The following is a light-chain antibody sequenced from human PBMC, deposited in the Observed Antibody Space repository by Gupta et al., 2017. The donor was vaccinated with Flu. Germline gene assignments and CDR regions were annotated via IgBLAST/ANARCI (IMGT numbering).Light chain of an antibody. CDR3: LQRTNWAFT. J-gene: IGKJ3*01. Sequence: EIVLTQSPATLSVSPGERAALPCTASQSVGSNLAWYQHKPGQAPRLLIYNASNRATGIPTRFSGSGFGTDFTLTIIRLEPEDCAVYYCLQRTNWAFTFGPGTKVDIK. CDR1: QSVGSN. V-gene: IGKV3-11*01. CDR2: NAS.